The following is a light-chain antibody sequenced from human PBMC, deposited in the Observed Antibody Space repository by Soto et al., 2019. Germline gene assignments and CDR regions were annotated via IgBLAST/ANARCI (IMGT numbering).Light chain of an antibody. CDR3: QQRSNWLLT. Sequence: EIVLTQSPATLSLSPGERATLSCRASQSISSSLAWYQKKPGQAPRLLIYDASNRATGIPARFSGSGSGTDFTLTISSLEPEDFAVYYCQQRSNWLLTFGGGTKVKIK. J-gene: IGKJ4*01. CDR1: QSISSS. V-gene: IGKV3-11*01. CDR2: DAS.